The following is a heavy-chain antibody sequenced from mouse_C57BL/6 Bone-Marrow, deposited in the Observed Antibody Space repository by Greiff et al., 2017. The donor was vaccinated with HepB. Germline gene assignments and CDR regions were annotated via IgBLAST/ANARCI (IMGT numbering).Heavy chain of an antibody. CDR1: GYTFTSYW. Sequence: QVHVKQPGAELVMPGASVKLSCKASGYTFTSYWMHWVKQRPGQGLEWIGEIDPSDSYTNYNQKFKGKSTLTVDKSSSTAYMQLSSLTSEDSAVYYCARHYGNSVFDYWGQGTTLTVSS. V-gene: IGHV1-69*01. CDR3: ARHYGNSVFDY. J-gene: IGHJ2*01. D-gene: IGHD2-1*01. CDR2: IDPSDSYT.